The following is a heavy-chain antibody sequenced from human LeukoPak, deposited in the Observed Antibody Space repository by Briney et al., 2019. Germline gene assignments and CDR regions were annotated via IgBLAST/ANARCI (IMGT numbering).Heavy chain of an antibody. CDR2: ISAYNGNT. V-gene: IGHV1-18*01. Sequence: ASVKVSCKASGYTFTSYGISWVRQAPGQGLEWMGWISAYNGNTNYAQKLQGRVTMTTDTSTSTAYMELRSLRSEDTAVYYCATAYYYDSSGYYYDYWGQGTLVTVSS. D-gene: IGHD3-22*01. CDR1: GYTFTSYG. CDR3: ATAYYYDSSGYYYDY. J-gene: IGHJ4*02.